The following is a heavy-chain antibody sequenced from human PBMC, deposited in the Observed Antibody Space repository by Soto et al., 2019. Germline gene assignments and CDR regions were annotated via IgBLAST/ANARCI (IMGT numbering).Heavy chain of an antibody. J-gene: IGHJ4*02. CDR2: ISGSGGST. CDR1: GFTFSSYA. Sequence: GGSLRLSCAASGFTFSSYAMSWVRQAPGKGLEWVSAISGSGGSTYYADSVKGRFTISRDNSKNTLYLQMNSLRAEDTAVYYCAKDLSTSIVVVPAAIYYWGQGTLVTVSS. V-gene: IGHV3-23*01. CDR3: AKDLSTSIVVVPAAIYY. D-gene: IGHD2-2*01.